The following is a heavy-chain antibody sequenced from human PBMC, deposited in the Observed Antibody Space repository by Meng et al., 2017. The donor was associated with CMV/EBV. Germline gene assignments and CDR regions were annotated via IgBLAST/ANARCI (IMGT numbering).Heavy chain of an antibody. D-gene: IGHD3-10*02. Sequence: QVQLQGSGPGLVKPSETLSPTCTVSGGSISSYYWSWIRQPPGKGLEWIGYIYYSGSTNYNPSLKSRVTISVDTSKNQFSLKLSSVTAADTAVYYCARDSRFGLDPWGQGTLVTVSS. J-gene: IGHJ5*02. CDR3: ARDSRFGLDP. CDR2: IYYSGST. V-gene: IGHV4-59*01. CDR1: GGSISSYY.